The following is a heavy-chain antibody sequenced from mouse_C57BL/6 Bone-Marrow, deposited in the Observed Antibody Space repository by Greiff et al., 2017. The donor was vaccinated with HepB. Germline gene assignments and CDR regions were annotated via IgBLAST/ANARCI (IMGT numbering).Heavy chain of an antibody. Sequence: EVQLQESGGGLVQPGGSLKLSCAASGFTFSDYGMAWVRQAPRKGPEWVAFISNLADSIYYADTVTGRFTISRENAKNTLYLEMSSLRSEDTAMYYCARHYYDYDEFAYWGQGTLVTVSA. CDR2: ISNLADSI. CDR1: GFTFSDYG. D-gene: IGHD2-4*01. J-gene: IGHJ3*01. V-gene: IGHV5-15*01. CDR3: ARHYYDYDEFAY.